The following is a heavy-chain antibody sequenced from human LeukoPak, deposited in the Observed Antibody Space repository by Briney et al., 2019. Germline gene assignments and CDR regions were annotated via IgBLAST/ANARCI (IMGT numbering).Heavy chain of an antibody. Sequence: GASVKVSCKASGFTFTSSAMQWVRQARGQRLEWIGWIVVGSGNTNYAQKFQERVTITRDMSTSTAYMELSSLRSEDTAVYYCARQRWTSPHAVSNFDYWGQGTLVTVSS. D-gene: IGHD3/OR15-3a*01. CDR2: IVVGSGNT. J-gene: IGHJ4*02. CDR3: ARQRWTSPHAVSNFDY. CDR1: GFTFTSSA. V-gene: IGHV1-58*02.